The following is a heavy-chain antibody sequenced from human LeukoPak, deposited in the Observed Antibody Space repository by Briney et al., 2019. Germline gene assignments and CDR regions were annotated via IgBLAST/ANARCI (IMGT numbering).Heavy chain of an antibody. CDR1: GGSISSYY. D-gene: IGHD6-19*01. J-gene: IGHJ4*02. CDR3: ARDHTLCSSGLDY. CDR2: IYYSGST. Sequence: SETLSLTCTVSGGSISSYYWSWIRRPPGKGLEWIGYIYYSGSTDYNPSLKSRVTISVDTSKNQFSLKLSSVTAADTAVYYCARDHTLCSSGLDYWGQGTLVTVSS. V-gene: IGHV4-59*01.